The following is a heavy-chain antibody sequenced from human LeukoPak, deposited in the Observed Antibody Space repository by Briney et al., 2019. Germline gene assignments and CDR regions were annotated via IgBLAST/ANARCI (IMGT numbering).Heavy chain of an antibody. Sequence: PGGSLRLSCAGSGFAFGTYAMSWVRQAPGKGLEWVSLISGSGGTTYYADSVRGRFTISRDNSKNTLYLQMNTLRAGDTAVYYCATEATYCTAACYSLSDYWGQGTLVTVSS. CDR3: ATEATYCTAACYSLSDY. D-gene: IGHD2-21*02. J-gene: IGHJ4*02. CDR1: GFAFGTYA. CDR2: ISGSGGTT. V-gene: IGHV3-23*01.